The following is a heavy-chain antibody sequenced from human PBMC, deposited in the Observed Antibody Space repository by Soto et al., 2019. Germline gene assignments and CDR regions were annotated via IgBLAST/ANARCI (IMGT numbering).Heavy chain of an antibody. Sequence: GASVKVSCKASGYTFTGYYMHWVRQAPGQGLEWMGWINPNSGSTNYAQKFQGRVTMTRDTSISTAYMELSRLRSDDTAVYYCAKLMTTFPSFDYWGQGTLVTVSS. CDR1: GYTFTGYY. J-gene: IGHJ4*02. V-gene: IGHV1-2*02. CDR2: INPNSGST. CDR3: AKLMTTFPSFDY. D-gene: IGHD3-16*01.